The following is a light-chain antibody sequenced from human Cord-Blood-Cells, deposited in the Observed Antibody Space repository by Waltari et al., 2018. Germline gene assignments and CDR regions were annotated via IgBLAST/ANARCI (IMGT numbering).Light chain of an antibody. CDR2: RNN. CDR3: AAWDDSLSGL. CDR1: SSNIGSNY. Sequence: QSVLTQPPSASGTPGPRVTISCSGSSSNIGSNYVHLYQQLPGTAPKLLIYRNNQRPSGVPDRFSGSKSGTSASLAISGLRSEDEADYYCAAWDDSLSGLFGGGTKLTVL. V-gene: IGLV1-47*01. J-gene: IGLJ2*01.